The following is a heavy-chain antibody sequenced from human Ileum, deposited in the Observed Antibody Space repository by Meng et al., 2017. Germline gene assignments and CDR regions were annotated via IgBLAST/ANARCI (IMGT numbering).Heavy chain of an antibody. D-gene: IGHD6-6*01. V-gene: IGHV1-3*01. CDR2: IHAGSGDT. CDR1: GFTFSNYA. Sequence: QVQFGQSGAEVKKPGAPVRISCKASGFTFSNYASYWVRQAPGQSLEWLGWIHAGSGDTKFSQTFQGRLTFDRDTSADTVYMELSSLTSGDRAVYYCGRGRASFYFDFLGQGTLVTVSS. J-gene: IGHJ4*01. CDR3: GRGRASFYFDF.